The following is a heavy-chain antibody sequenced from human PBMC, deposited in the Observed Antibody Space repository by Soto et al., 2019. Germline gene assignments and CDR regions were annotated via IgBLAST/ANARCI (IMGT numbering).Heavy chain of an antibody. J-gene: IGHJ6*01. Sequence: PSQLLCHTCTVAGETSISHDCHWTRNRQSPGKGLERIGYIHHSGSILYNPSLKSRVTISVDTPKNQFSLHLTSVSAAATAVYICARETAGGDGLDVSGQGT. CDR2: IHHSGSI. CDR1: GETSISHDCH. CDR3: ARETAGGDGLDV. V-gene: IGHV4-30-4*08.